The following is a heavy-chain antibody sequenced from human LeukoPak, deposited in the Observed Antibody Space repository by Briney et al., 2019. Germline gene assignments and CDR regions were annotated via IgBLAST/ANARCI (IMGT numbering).Heavy chain of an antibody. CDR1: GFTFSSYA. D-gene: IGHD6-13*01. J-gene: IGHJ6*02. CDR2: ISSSSTYI. Sequence: PGGSLRLSCAASGFTFSSYAMHWVRQAPGKGLEWVSSISSSSTYIYYADSVKGRFTISRDNAKNSLYLQMNSLRAEDTAVYFCARGQGSSWDLYYYYYGMDVWGQGTTVTVSS. CDR3: ARGQGSSWDLYYYYYGMDV. V-gene: IGHV3-21*01.